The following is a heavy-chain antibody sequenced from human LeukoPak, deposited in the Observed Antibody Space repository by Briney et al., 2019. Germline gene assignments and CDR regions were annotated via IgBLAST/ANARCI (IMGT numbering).Heavy chain of an antibody. D-gene: IGHD5-18*01. J-gene: IGHJ4*02. Sequence: PGRCPTPSRAPAAPTFNYNAMSWVSQAQRKGLGWVSGISDGGGSTFYTVSVKGRFTISRDNSKNTVYLPMNNLRAEDTAVYFCARHDSFIPYWGQGSLVTVSS. CDR3: ARHDSFIPY. CDR1: APTFNYNA. CDR2: ISDGGGST. V-gene: IGHV3-23*01.